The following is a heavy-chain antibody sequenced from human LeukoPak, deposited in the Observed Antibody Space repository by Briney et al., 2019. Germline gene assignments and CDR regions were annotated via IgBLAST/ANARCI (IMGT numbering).Heavy chain of an antibody. CDR2: ISSSSSYI. J-gene: IGHJ4*02. CDR3: ARDLNAIFYDFWSGFDY. V-gene: IGHV3-21*01. Sequence: GGSLRLSCAASGFTFSSYSMNWVRQAPGKGLEWVSSISSSSSYIYYADSVKGRFTISRDNAKNSLYLQMNSLRAEDTAVYYCARDLNAIFYDFWSGFDYWGQGTLVTVSS. D-gene: IGHD3-3*01. CDR1: GFTFSSYS.